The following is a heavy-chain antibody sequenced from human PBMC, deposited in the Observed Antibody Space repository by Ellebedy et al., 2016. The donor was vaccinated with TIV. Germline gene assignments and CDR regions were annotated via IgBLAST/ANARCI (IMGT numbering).Heavy chain of an antibody. V-gene: IGHV3-48*02. Sequence: GESLKISCAASGFTFSDYSMNWVRQAPGKGLEWVSYVSGGGSNIKYADSVKGRFTISRDSAKNSLYLQVNSLRDEDTAVYYCARDCRWAFDHWGQGALVTVSS. CDR3: ARDCRWAFDH. D-gene: IGHD4-23*01. CDR1: GFTFSDYS. J-gene: IGHJ4*02. CDR2: VSGGGSNI.